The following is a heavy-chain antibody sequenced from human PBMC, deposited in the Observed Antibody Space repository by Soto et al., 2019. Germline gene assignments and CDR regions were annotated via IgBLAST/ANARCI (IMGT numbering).Heavy chain of an antibody. D-gene: IGHD2-8*01. Sequence: SETLSLPFTVSGGYITPYHWSWIRHFPRKGLEWMAYTSYTGNTSYYPSLQSRVTTSMDTSKNQLSLKLTSMTAADTAVYYCARDMHAGFTHCFDPWGQGTLVTVSS. CDR3: ARDMHAGFTHCFDP. J-gene: IGHJ5*02. CDR2: TSYTGNT. V-gene: IGHV4-59*01. CDR1: GGYITPYH.